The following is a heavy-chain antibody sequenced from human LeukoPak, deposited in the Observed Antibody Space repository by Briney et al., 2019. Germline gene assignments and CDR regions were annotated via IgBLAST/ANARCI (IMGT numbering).Heavy chain of an antibody. V-gene: IGHV3-33*01. D-gene: IGHD6-19*01. J-gene: IGHJ4*02. Sequence: GGSLRLSCAASGFTFSSYGMHWVRQAPGKGLEWVAVIWYDGSNKYYADSVKGRFTISRDNSKNTMYLQMNSLRAEDTAVYYCARDRDSSGWYPTALVYWGQGTLVTVSS. CDR2: IWYDGSNK. CDR3: ARDRDSSGWYPTALVY. CDR1: GFTFSSYG.